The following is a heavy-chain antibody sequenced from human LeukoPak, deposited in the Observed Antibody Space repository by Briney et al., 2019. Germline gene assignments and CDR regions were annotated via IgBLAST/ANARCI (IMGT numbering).Heavy chain of an antibody. Sequence: SETLSLTCTVSGVSISSYYWSWIRQPPGKGLEWIGYIYYSGSTNYNPSLKSRVTISLDTSKNQFSLKLSFVTAADTAVYYCARNDGSSWYYAFDVWGQGTMVTVSS. D-gene: IGHD6-13*01. CDR1: GVSISSYY. CDR3: ARNDGSSWYYAFDV. CDR2: IYYSGST. J-gene: IGHJ3*01. V-gene: IGHV4-59*08.